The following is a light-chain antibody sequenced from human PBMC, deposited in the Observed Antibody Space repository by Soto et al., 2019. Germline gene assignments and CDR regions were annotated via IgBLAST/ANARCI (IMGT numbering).Light chain of an antibody. CDR3: QHTTDFT. V-gene: IGKV1-5*01. Sequence: DIQMTQSPSTLAASVGDTVTMTCRSSSKWLAWYQKKPGKAPKLLIYDVSNLERGVPPRFSGSTDGAESTLTITGLQADDLGTYYCQHTTDFTFSQGTKVEIK. J-gene: IGKJ2*01. CDR2: DVS. CDR1: SSSKW.